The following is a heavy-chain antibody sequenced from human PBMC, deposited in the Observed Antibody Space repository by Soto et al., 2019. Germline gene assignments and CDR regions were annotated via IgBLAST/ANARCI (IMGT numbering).Heavy chain of an antibody. CDR2: INAGNGNT. J-gene: IGHJ4*02. CDR1: GYTFTSYA. Sequence: ASMKVSCKTSGYTFTSYAIHWVRQAPGQRLEWMGWINAGNGNTKYSQKFRGRVIITRDTSAGTAYMELRSLRSEDTAVYYCATPIVAFYWGQGTLVTVSS. V-gene: IGHV1-3*01. D-gene: IGHD5-12*01. CDR3: ATPIVAFY.